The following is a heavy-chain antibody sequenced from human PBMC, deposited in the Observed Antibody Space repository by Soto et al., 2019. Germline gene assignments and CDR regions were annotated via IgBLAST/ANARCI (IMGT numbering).Heavy chain of an antibody. J-gene: IGHJ4*02. Sequence: QITLKESGPTLVKPTQTLTLTCTFSGFSLSTSGVGVGWIRQPPGKALEWLALIYWDDDKRYSPSLKSRLTITKDPSKNPVGLTMTNMDPVDTATYYCAPTGIAVGAFDYWGQGTLVTVSS. CDR2: IYWDDDK. D-gene: IGHD6-19*01. CDR3: APTGIAVGAFDY. CDR1: GFSLSTSGVG. V-gene: IGHV2-5*02.